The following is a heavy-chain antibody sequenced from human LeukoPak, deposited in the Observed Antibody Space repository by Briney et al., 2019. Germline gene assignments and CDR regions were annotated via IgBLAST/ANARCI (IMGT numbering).Heavy chain of an antibody. J-gene: IGHJ6*03. CDR3: ARNRARSGSDMDV. Sequence: SETLSLTCTVSGGSIGSSSYYWGWIRQPPGKGLEWIGYIFHSGSTKYNPSLKSRVTISVETSKNQFSLNLSSVTAADTAVYYCARNRARSGSDMDVWGKGTTVTISS. CDR2: IFHSGST. V-gene: IGHV4-61*05. D-gene: IGHD2/OR15-2a*01. CDR1: GGSIGSSSYY.